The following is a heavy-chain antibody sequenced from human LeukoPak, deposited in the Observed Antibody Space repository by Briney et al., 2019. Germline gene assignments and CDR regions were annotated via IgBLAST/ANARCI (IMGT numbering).Heavy chain of an antibody. D-gene: IGHD4-17*01. J-gene: IGHJ4*02. CDR3: ARSTVTTPLDDY. Sequence: GGSLRLSCAASGFTFSSYSMNWVRQAPGKGLEWVSSISSSSSYTYYADSVKGRFTISRDNAKNSLYLQMNSLGAEDTAVYYCARSTVTTPLDDYWGQGTLVTVSS. CDR1: GFTFSSYS. CDR2: ISSSSSYT. V-gene: IGHV3-21*01.